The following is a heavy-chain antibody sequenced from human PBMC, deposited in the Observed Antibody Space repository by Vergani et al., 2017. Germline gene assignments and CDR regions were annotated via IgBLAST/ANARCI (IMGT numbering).Heavy chain of an antibody. V-gene: IGHV4-39*07. CDR3: ASGVRYCSSTSCYTFYYYYMDV. Sequence: QLQLQESGPGLVKPSETLSLTCTVSGGSISSSSYYLGWIRQPPGKGLEWIGSIYYSGSTHYNPSLKSRVTISVDTSKNQFSLKLSSVTAADTAVYYCASGVRYCSSTSCYTFYYYYMDVWGKGTTVTVSS. CDR2: IYYSGST. J-gene: IGHJ6*03. CDR1: GGSISSSSYY. D-gene: IGHD2-2*02.